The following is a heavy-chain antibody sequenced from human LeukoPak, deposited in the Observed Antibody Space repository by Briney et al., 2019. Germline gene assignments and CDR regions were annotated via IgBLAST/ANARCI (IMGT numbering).Heavy chain of an antibody. CDR2: IYYSGST. J-gene: IGHJ4*02. CDR3: ATRRSGSYSEY. CDR1: GGSISSGDKY. V-gene: IGHV4-30-4*01. D-gene: IGHD1-26*01. Sequence: SETLSLTCNVSGGSISSGDKYWSWIRQPPGKGLEWIGYIYYSGSTYYNPSLKSRLTMSVDTSKNQFSLKLNSVTAADTAVYYCATRRSGSYSEYWGQGILVTVSS.